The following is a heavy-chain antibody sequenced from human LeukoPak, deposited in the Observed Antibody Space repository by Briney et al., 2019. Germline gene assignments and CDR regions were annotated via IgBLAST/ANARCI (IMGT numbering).Heavy chain of an antibody. CDR1: GFTFSSYA. J-gene: IGHJ4*02. CDR3: ANDIPRIAYCSGGSCDGY. CDR2: ISGSGGST. D-gene: IGHD2-15*01. V-gene: IGHV3-23*01. Sequence: GSLRLSCAASGFTFSSYAMSWVRQAPGKGLEWVSAISGSGGSTYYADSVEGRFTISRDNSKNTLYLQMNSLRAEDTAVYYCANDIPRIAYCSGGSCDGYWGQGTLVTVSS.